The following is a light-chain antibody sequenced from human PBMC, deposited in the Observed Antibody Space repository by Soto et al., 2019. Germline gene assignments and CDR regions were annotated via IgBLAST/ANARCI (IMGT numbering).Light chain of an antibody. CDR3: QSYDSSLSRYV. J-gene: IGLJ1*01. CDR2: GNT. V-gene: IGLV1-40*01. Sequence: QSVLTQPPSVSGAPGQRVTISCTGSNSDIGAGYDVHWYQQVPGTAPKLLIYGNTNRPSGVPDRFSGSRSGTSASLAITGLQAEDEADYYCQSYDSSLSRYVFGTGTKLTVL. CDR1: NSDIGAGYD.